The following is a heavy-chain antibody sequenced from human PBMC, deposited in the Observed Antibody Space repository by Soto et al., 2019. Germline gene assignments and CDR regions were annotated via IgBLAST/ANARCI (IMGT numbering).Heavy chain of an antibody. CDR3: ARGQFHHVSNYYYASDV. Sequence: QVQLVQSGAEVKKPGSSVKVSCKASGGTFSSYAISWVRQAPGQGLEWMGGFIPMFNRPHSARKFQGRDTITADESTSTAYMDLSSLRSEDTAVYYCARGQFHHVSNYYYASDVWGQGTTVTVSS. J-gene: IGHJ6*02. CDR1: GGTFSSYA. V-gene: IGHV1-69*01. CDR2: FIPMFNRP.